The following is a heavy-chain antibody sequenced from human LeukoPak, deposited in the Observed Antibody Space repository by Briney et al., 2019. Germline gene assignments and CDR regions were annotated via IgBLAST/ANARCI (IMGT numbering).Heavy chain of an antibody. J-gene: IGHJ6*02. V-gene: IGHV3-53*01. CDR1: GFTVSSNY. CDR2: IFSGGTT. CDR3: AREGNYYDMDV. Sequence: GGSLRLSCAASGFTVSSNYMSWVRQASGKGLEWVSVIFSGGTTYYADSVKGRFTISRDNSKNTLYLQMNSLRAEDTAAYYCAREGNYYDMDVWGQGTTVTVSS.